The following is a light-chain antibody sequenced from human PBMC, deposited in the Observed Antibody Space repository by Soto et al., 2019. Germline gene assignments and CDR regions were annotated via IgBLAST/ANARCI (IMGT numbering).Light chain of an antibody. CDR1: QDIDIS. CDR3: QQYNSYSPLT. V-gene: IGKV1-5*01. Sequence: GDRVTITCRASQDIDISLAWFQQRPGKAPKVLIYAASGLVTGVPPTFSGSGSGTEFTLTISSVQPDDFATYYCQQYNSYSPLTFGGGTKVDIK. CDR2: AAS. J-gene: IGKJ4*01.